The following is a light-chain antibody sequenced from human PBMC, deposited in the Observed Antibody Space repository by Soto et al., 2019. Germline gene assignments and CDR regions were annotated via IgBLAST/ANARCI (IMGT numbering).Light chain of an antibody. CDR3: TSDAGNSNVV. CDR2: EVT. V-gene: IGLV2-8*01. CDR1: SSDVGGYDF. J-gene: IGLJ2*01. Sequence: QSVLTQPPSASGSPGQSVTISCTGTSSDVGGYDFVSWYQQHPGKAPKLMIYEVTKRPSGVPDRFSGSKSGNTASLTVSGLQADDEADYFCTSDAGNSNVVFGGGTKLTVL.